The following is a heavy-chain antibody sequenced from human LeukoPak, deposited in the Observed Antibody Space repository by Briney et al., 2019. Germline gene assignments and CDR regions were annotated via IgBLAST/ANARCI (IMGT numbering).Heavy chain of an antibody. CDR2: ISGSAGST. V-gene: IGHV3-23*01. Sequence: GGSLRLSCAASGSTFRSYSMSWVRQAPGKGLEWVSGISGSAGSTYYADSVKGRFTISRDNSKNTLYLQMNSLRAEDAAVYYCAKDEEQWLVRDFQHWGQGTLVTVSS. CDR3: AKDEEQWLVRDFQH. CDR1: GSTFRSYS. D-gene: IGHD6-19*01. J-gene: IGHJ1*01.